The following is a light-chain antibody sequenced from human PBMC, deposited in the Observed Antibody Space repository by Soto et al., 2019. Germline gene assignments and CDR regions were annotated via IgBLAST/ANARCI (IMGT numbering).Light chain of an antibody. Sequence: EIVLTQSPGTLSLSPGERATLSCRASQSISSSYLAWYQQKPGQAPRLLIYGASSRATGIPDRFSGSGSGTDFILTISRLEPEDFAVYYCQQFRTFGPGTKVDI. J-gene: IGKJ3*01. V-gene: IGKV3-20*01. CDR1: QSISSSY. CDR3: QQFRT. CDR2: GAS.